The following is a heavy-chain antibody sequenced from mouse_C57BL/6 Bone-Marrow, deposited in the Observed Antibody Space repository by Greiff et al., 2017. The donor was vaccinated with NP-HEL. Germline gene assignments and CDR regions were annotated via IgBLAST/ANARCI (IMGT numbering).Heavy chain of an antibody. CDR2: IRSKSNNYAT. J-gene: IGHJ2*01. D-gene: IGHD2-1*01. V-gene: IGHV10-1*01. Sequence: EVMFVESGGGLVQPKGSLKLSCAASGFSFNTYAMNWVRQAPGKGLEWVARIRSKSNNYATYYADSVKDRFTISRDDSESMLYLQMNNLKTEDTAMYYCVRHEELLDYWGQGTTLTVSS. CDR1: GFSFNTYA. CDR3: VRHEELLDY.